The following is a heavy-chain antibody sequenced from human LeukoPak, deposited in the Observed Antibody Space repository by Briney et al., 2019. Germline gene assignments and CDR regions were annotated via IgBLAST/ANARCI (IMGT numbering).Heavy chain of an antibody. CDR3: ARDSCSSTSCYSSWFDP. Sequence: SVKVSCKASGGTLSSYGISWVRQAPGQGLEWMGGIIFIFGTTHYAQKFQGRVTITKDESTSTAYMELSSLRSEDTAVYYCARDSCSSTSCYSSWFDPWGQGTLVTVSS. V-gene: IGHV1-69*05. CDR1: GGTLSSYG. J-gene: IGHJ5*02. CDR2: IIFIFGTT. D-gene: IGHD2-2*01.